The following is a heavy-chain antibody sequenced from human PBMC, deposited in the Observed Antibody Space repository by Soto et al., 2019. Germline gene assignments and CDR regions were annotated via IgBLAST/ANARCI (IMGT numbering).Heavy chain of an antibody. CDR1: GGTFSSYT. D-gene: IGHD5-12*01. J-gene: IGHJ4*02. Sequence: QVQLVQSGAEVKKPGSSVKVSCKASGGTFSSYTISWVRQAPGQGLEWMGRIIPILGIANYAQKFQGRVTITADKSTSTAYMELSSLRSEDTAVYYCAIGQRGGEYSGYVFDYWGLGTLVTVSS. CDR3: AIGQRGGEYSGYVFDY. CDR2: IIPILGIA. V-gene: IGHV1-69*02.